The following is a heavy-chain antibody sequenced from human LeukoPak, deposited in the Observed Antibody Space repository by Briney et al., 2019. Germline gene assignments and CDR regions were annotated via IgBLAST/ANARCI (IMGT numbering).Heavy chain of an antibody. CDR1: GGSISSYY. D-gene: IGHD3-22*01. CDR2: INHSGST. CDR3: ARGLFYSGHYYDSSGYYRPPFDY. V-gene: IGHV4-34*01. Sequence: SETLSLTCTVSGGSISSYYWSWIRQPPGKGLEWIGEINHSGSTNYNPSLKSRVTISVDTSKNQFSLKLSSVTAADTAVYYCARGLFYSGHYYDSSGYYRPPFDYWGQGTLVTVSS. J-gene: IGHJ4*02.